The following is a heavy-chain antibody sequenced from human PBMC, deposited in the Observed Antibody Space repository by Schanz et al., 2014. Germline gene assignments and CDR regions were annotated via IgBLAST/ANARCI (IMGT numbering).Heavy chain of an antibody. D-gene: IGHD6-19*01. J-gene: IGHJ4*02. CDR2: INPSGGST. Sequence: QVQLVQSGAEVKKPGASVKVSCKASGYTFTSDSMHWVRQAPGQGLEWMGMINPSGGSTTYAQKFQGRVTMTTDTSTSTSYMELTSLRSEDTAVYYCARGGYSSGWYDRDIAHFDYWGQGTLVTVSS. CDR1: GYTFTSDS. V-gene: IGHV1-46*01. CDR3: ARGGYSSGWYDRDIAHFDY.